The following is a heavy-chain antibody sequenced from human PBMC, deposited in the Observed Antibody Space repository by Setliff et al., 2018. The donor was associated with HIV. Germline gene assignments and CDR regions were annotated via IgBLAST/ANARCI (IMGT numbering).Heavy chain of an antibody. CDR1: GGSISSHY. J-gene: IGHJ6*02. CDR3: AGVEAKVRGATYGMDV. CDR2: IYNAGRI. Sequence: SETLSLTCSFSGGSISSHYWSWIRQTPGKGLEWIGTIYNAGRISYNPSLRSRVTFSVDTSKDQFSLNLRSVTAADTAVYYCAGVEAKVRGATYGMDVWGQGTTVTVSS. V-gene: IGHV4-59*11. D-gene: IGHD3-10*01.